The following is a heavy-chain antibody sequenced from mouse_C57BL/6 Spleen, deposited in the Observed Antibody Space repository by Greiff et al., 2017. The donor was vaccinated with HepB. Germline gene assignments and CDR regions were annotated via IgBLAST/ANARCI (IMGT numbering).Heavy chain of an antibody. CDR2: IHPNSGST. CDR3: ASPYDGYYVDY. D-gene: IGHD2-3*01. CDR1: GYTFTSYW. V-gene: IGHV1-64*01. Sequence: VQLQQPGAELVKPGASVKLSCKASGYTFTSYWMHWVKQRPGQGLEWIGMIHPNSGSTNYNEKFKSKATLTVDKSSSTAYMQLSSLTSEDSAVYYCASPYDGYYVDYWGQGTTLTVSS. J-gene: IGHJ2*01.